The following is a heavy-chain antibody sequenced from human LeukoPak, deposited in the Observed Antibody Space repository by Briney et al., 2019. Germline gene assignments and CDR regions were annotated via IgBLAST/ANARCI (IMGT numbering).Heavy chain of an antibody. Sequence: GGSLRLSCAASGFTFSSYAMSWVRQAPGKGLEWVSAISGSGGSTYYADSVKGRFTISRDNSKNTLYLQMNSLRAEGTAVYYCAKDYGDSGVYMDVWGKGTTVTVSS. CDR3: AKDYGDSGVYMDV. CDR1: GFTFSSYA. CDR2: ISGSGGST. V-gene: IGHV3-23*01. J-gene: IGHJ6*03. D-gene: IGHD4-17*01.